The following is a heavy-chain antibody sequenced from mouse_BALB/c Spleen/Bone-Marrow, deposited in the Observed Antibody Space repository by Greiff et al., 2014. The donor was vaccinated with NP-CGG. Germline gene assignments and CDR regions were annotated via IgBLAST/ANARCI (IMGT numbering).Heavy chain of an antibody. Sequence: LVESGAELVKPGASVKLSCKASGYTSTNYYMYWVKQRPGQGLEWIGEITPSNGGSNFIEKFKNKATLTVDKSSSTAYMQLSSLTSEDSAVYYCSREGAYWGQGTLVTVSA. V-gene: IGHV1S81*02. CDR3: SREGAY. CDR2: ITPSNGGS. J-gene: IGHJ3*01. CDR1: GYTSTNYY.